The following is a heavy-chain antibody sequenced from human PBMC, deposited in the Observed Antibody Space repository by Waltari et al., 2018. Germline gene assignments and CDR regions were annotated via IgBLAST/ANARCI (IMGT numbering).Heavy chain of an antibody. V-gene: IGHV1-2*06. CDR2: INPNSGGT. J-gene: IGHJ4*02. D-gene: IGHD3-22*01. CDR3: ATRGINYYDSSGYYFRLGGWDY. CDR1: GYTFTGYY. Sequence: QVQLVQSGAEVKKPGASVKVSCKASGYTFTGYYMHWVRQAPGQGLEWMGRINPNSGGTNYAQKFQGRVTMTEDTSTDTAYMELSSLRSEDTAVYYCATRGINYYDSSGYYFRLGGWDYWGQGTLVTVSS.